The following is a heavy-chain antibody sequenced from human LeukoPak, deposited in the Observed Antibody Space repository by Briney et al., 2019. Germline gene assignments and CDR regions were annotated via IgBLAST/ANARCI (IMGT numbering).Heavy chain of an antibody. J-gene: IGHJ4*02. V-gene: IGHV4-34*01. D-gene: IGHD3-10*01. CDR1: GGSLRGCY. CDR2: INHSGST. CDR3: VGWGLSETYVIFDY. Sequence: SETLSLTCAISGGSLRGCYWTWIRQPPGKGLEWIGQINHSGSTNYNPSLKSRVTISVDTSKNQFSLRLSSVTAADTAVYYCVGWGLSETYVIFDYWGQGTLVTVSS.